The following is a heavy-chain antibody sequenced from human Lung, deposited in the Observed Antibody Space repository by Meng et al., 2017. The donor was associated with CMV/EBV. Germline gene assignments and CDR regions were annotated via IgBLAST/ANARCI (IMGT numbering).Heavy chain of an antibody. V-gene: IGHV1-2*02. CDR2: INPNSGGT. J-gene: IGHJ6*02. CDR1: EYTFTGYY. CDR3: AYTYDFWSGYYPPGMDV. Sequence: ASVKVSCKASEYTFTGYYMHWVRQAPGQGLEWMGWINPNSGGTNYAQKFQGRVTMTRDTSISTAYMELSRLRSDDTAVYYCAYTYDFWSGYYPPGMDVWGQGATVTVSS. D-gene: IGHD3-3*01.